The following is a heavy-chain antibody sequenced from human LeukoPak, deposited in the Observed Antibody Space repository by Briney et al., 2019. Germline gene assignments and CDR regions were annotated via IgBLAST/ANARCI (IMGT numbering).Heavy chain of an antibody. J-gene: IGHJ3*02. D-gene: IGHD3-3*01. CDR2: IYYSGST. V-gene: IGHV4-59*01. Sequence: PSETLSLTCTVSGVSISSYYWSWIRQPPGKGLEWIGYIYYSGSTNYNPSLKSRVTISVDTSKNQFSLKLSSVTAADTAVYYCARDRRTNDYDFWSGYYYGDAFDIWGQGTMVTVSS. CDR1: GVSISSYY. CDR3: ARDRRTNDYDFWSGYYYGDAFDI.